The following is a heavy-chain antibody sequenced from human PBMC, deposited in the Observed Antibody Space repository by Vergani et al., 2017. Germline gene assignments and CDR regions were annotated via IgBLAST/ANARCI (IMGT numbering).Heavy chain of an antibody. V-gene: IGHV5-51*01. CDR2: IYPGNSDT. CDR1: GYSFTSYW. Sequence: EVQLVQSGAEVKKPGESLKISCKGSGYSFTSYWIGWVRQMPGKGLGWMGIIYPGNSDTRYSPSFQGQVTISADKSISTAYLQWSSLKASDTAMYYCARKYYYDSSGYYYGGVRPYYFDYWGQGTLVTVSS. CDR3: ARKYYYDSSGYYYGGVRPYYFDY. J-gene: IGHJ4*02. D-gene: IGHD3-22*01.